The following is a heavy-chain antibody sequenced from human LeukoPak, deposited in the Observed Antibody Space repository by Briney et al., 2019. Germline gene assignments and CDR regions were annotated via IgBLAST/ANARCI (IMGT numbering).Heavy chain of an antibody. J-gene: IGHJ4*02. Sequence: GGSLRLSCAASGFTFSSYSMNWVRQAPGKGLEWVSYISSSGSTIYYADSVKGRFTISRDNAENSLYLQMNSLRAEDTAVYYCAKLEVTTVTIWGQGTLVTVSS. CDR2: ISSSGSTI. CDR1: GFTFSSYS. D-gene: IGHD4-17*01. CDR3: AKLEVTTVTI. V-gene: IGHV3-48*01.